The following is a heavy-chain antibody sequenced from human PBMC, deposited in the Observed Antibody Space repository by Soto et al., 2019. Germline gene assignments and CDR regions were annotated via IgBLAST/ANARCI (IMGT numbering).Heavy chain of an antibody. D-gene: IGHD1-26*01. Sequence: GGPVKVPFQASGFNLTRYGISWGGQGPGQGLEWMGWISAYNGNTNYAQELQGRVTMTTDTSTSTAYMELRSLRSDDTAVYYCARVPELFHYYYYMDVWGKGTTVTVSS. CDR2: ISAYNGNT. CDR3: ARVPELFHYYYYMDV. J-gene: IGHJ6*03. CDR1: GFNLTRYG. V-gene: IGHV1-18*01.